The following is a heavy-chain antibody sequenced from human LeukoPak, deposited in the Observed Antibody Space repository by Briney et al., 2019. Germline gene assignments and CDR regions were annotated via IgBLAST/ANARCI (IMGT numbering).Heavy chain of an antibody. CDR1: GYTFTGDF. V-gene: IGHV1-2*02. Sequence: ASGKVSCKASGYTFTGDFIHWVRQAPGQGLEWMGWINSDSSGTDYARKFQGRVTMTRDTSISTAYMELSSLRSDDTAVFYCARGNIATRRGENWFDPWGQGTLVIVSS. J-gene: IGHJ5*02. CDR2: INSDSSGT. D-gene: IGHD6-6*01. CDR3: ARGNIATRRGENWFDP.